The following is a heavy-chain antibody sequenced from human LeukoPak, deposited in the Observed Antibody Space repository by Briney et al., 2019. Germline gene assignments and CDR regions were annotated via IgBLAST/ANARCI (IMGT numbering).Heavy chain of an antibody. V-gene: IGHV1-46*01. CDR2: ISPSGGST. CDR3: ARDVRYFDWTNFDY. CDR1: GYTFTSNY. D-gene: IGHD3-9*01. Sequence: ASVKVSCKAFGYTFTSNYMHWVRRAPGQGPERMGVISPSGGSTTYAQKFQGRVTLTRDMSTSTDYLELSSLRSEDTAVYYCARDVRYFDWTNFDYWGQGTLVTVSS. J-gene: IGHJ4*02.